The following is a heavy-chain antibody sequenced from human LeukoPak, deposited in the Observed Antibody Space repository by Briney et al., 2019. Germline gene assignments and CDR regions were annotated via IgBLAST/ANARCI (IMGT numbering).Heavy chain of an antibody. Sequence: SETLSLTCTVSGDSIRSSGNYWGWIRQPPGQGLEWIGSIAYSGSTYYNPSLKSRVTISEDTSKNQFSLKLNSVTAADTAVYYCARHFDYWGQGTLVTVSS. CDR2: IAYSGST. CDR3: ARHFDY. V-gene: IGHV4-39*01. CDR1: GDSIRSSGNY. J-gene: IGHJ4*02.